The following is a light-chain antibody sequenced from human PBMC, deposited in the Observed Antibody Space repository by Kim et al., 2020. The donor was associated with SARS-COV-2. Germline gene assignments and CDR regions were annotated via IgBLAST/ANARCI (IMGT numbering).Light chain of an antibody. CDR3: AAWDDKLLWV. Sequence: PGQRVNLSFSGSRVNIGDNCVLWYPPPPGAAPKVLIYRNTERPSGVPDRFSGSKSGTAASLAISGLRPEDEADYFCAAWDDKLLWVFGGGTQLTVL. CDR1: RVNIGDNC. V-gene: IGLV1-47*01. J-gene: IGLJ3*02. CDR2: RNT.